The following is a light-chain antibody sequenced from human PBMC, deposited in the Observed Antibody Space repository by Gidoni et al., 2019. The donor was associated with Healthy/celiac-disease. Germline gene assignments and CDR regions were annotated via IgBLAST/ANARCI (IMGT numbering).Light chain of an antibody. CDR3: QQYGSSPQT. V-gene: IGKV3-20*01. CDR2: GAS. CDR1: QSGSSRY. Sequence: MVLPQSPGTLSLSPGERATLSCRARQSGSSRYLAWYQQKPGQAPRLLIYGASSRATGIPDRFRGSGAGIDFTLTISRLEPEDVAVYYCQQYGSSPQTFXXXTKVEIK. J-gene: IGKJ1*01.